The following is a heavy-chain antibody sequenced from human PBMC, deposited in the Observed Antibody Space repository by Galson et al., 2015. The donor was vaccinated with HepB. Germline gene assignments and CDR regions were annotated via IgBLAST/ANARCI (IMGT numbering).Heavy chain of an antibody. CDR1: GYTFSRYA. D-gene: IGHD2-21*02. CDR2: INAGNGNT. V-gene: IGHV1-3*01. J-gene: IGHJ3*02. Sequence: SVKVSCKASGYTFSRYAMHWVRQAPGQRLEWMGWINAGNGNTKYSQKFQGRVTITSDTSASTAFMELSGLRSEDTAVYYCARTASWAFDIWGQGTMVTVSS. CDR3: ARTASWAFDI.